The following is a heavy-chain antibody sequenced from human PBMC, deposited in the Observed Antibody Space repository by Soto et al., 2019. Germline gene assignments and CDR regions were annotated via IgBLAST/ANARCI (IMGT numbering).Heavy chain of an antibody. CDR2: IKSKTDDGTT. CDR3: TTVPWTGGY. D-gene: IGHD7-27*01. V-gene: IGHV3-15*07. Sequence: EVHLVESGGGLVEPGGSLRLSCAASGFTFSNAWINWVRQAPGRGLEWVGRIKSKTDDGTTDYAAPVKGRFALSRDDSQNTVYLQMNSLKTEDTAVYYCTTVPWTGGYWGQGTLVTVSS. J-gene: IGHJ4*02. CDR1: GFTFSNAW.